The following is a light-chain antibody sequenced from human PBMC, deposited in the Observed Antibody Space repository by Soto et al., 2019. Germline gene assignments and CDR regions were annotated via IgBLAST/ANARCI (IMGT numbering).Light chain of an antibody. CDR1: QSVSTW. J-gene: IGKJ5*01. Sequence: DIQMTQSPSTLSASVGDRVTITCRASQSVSTWLAWYQQKPGKAPKLLIYKASSLESGVPSRFSGSGSGTEFTLTIRSLQPEDFATYYCQQSFRSPITFGQGTRLEI. CDR3: QQSFRSPIT. V-gene: IGKV1-5*03. CDR2: KAS.